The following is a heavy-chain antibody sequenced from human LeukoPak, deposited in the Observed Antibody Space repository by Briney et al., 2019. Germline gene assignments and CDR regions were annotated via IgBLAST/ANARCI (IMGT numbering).Heavy chain of an antibody. CDR2: INEDGSTT. J-gene: IGHJ4*02. V-gene: IGHV3-74*01. Sequence: GGSLRLTCAASGFTFSSNWMHWVRQAPGKGLVWVSRINEDGSTTNYADSAKGRSTIFRDNAKNTLYLQMNSLRAEDTAVYYCVRDLGGRSGHWGQGTLVTVSS. D-gene: IGHD1-26*01. CDR3: VRDLGGRSGH. CDR1: GFTFSSNW.